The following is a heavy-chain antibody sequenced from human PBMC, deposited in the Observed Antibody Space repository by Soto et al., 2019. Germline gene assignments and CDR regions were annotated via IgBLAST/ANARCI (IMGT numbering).Heavy chain of an antibody. Sequence: DAMKLSCKPSRNSFTRYWIAWMRQVPGKGLEWMGIIYPGDSDTRYSPSFQGQVTISADQSISTAYLQWSSLTASDTAIYYCAGEGSIRKRRNAMGRWCQGTPGTAS. D-gene: IGHD1-20*01. CDR2: IYPGDSDT. CDR3: AGEGSIRKRRNAMGR. V-gene: IGHV5-51*01. J-gene: IGHJ1*01. CDR1: RNSFTRYW.